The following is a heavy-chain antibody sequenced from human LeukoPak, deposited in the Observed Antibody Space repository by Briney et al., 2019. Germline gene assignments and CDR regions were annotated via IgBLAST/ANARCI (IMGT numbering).Heavy chain of an antibody. V-gene: IGHV3-7*03. Sequence: GGSLRLSCAASGFTFSSYWMNWARQAPGKGLEWVASINHSGNVNYYVDSVKGRFTISRDNAKNSLYLQMSNLRAEDTAVYFCARGGGLDVWGQGATVTVSS. CDR1: GFTFSSYW. D-gene: IGHD3-16*01. CDR3: ARGGGLDV. J-gene: IGHJ6*02. CDR2: INHSGNVN.